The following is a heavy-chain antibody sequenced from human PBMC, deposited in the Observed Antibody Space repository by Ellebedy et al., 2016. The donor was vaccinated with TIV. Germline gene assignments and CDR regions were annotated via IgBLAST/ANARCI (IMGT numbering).Heavy chain of an antibody. J-gene: IGHJ4*02. V-gene: IGHV4-34*01. CDR2: INRGGST. D-gene: IGHD6-19*01. Sequence: SETLSLXXAVYGGSFSDYYWSWIRQPPGKGLEWIGEINRGGSTNYNPSLKSRVTISVDTSKNQFSLKLSSVTAADTAVYYCARGVWQSSLYFDYWGQGTLVTVSS. CDR3: ARGVWQSSLYFDY. CDR1: GGSFSDYY.